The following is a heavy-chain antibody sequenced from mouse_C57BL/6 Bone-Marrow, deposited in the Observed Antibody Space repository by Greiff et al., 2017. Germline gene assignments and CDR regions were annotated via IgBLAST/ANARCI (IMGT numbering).Heavy chain of an antibody. J-gene: IGHJ4*01. CDR3: ARPTIYYGNYVFMDY. CDR2: INPSNGGT. D-gene: IGHD2-1*01. V-gene: IGHV1-53*01. CDR1: GYTFTSYW. Sequence: QVQLQQPGTELVKPGASVKLSCKASGYTFTSYWMHWVKQRPGQGLEWIGNINPSNGGTNYNEKFKSKATLTVDKSSSTAYMQLSSLTSEDSAVYYCARPTIYYGNYVFMDYWGQGTSVTVSS.